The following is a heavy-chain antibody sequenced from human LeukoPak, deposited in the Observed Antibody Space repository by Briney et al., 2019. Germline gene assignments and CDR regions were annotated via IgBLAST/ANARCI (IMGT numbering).Heavy chain of an antibody. CDR2: ISSSSSYI. Sequence: GGSLRLSCAASGFTFSSYSMNWVCQAPGKGLEWVSSISSSSSYIYYADSVKGRFTISRDNAKNPLYLQMNSLRAEDTAVYYCARDRQQLIIYYFDYWGQGTLVTVSS. CDR1: GFTFSSYS. J-gene: IGHJ4*02. D-gene: IGHD6-13*01. CDR3: ARDRQQLIIYYFDY. V-gene: IGHV3-21*01.